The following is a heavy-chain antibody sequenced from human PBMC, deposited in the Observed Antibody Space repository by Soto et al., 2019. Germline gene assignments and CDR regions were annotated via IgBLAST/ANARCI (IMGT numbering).Heavy chain of an antibody. CDR2: ISVSGDSR. J-gene: IGHJ4*02. CDR3: ATIFRYGDPEY. CDR1: GFTFSSYA. Sequence: GGSLRLSCATSGFTFSSYAMSWVRQAPVKGPEWVSGISVSGDSRYDADSVKGRFTISRDNSKSTLYLQMNSLRAEDTAVYYCATIFRYGDPEYWGQGVLVTVSS. D-gene: IGHD2-21*02. V-gene: IGHV3-23*01.